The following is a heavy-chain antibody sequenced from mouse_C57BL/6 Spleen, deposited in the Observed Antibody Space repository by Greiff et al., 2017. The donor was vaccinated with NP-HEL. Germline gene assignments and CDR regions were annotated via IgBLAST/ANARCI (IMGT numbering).Heavy chain of an antibody. CDR2: IYPGDGDT. J-gene: IGHJ1*03. Sequence: QVQLQQSGAELVKPGASVKISCKASGYAFSSYWMNWVKQRPGKGLEWIGQIYPGDGDTNYNGKFKGKATLTADKSSSTAYLQLSSRTSEDSAVYYCSRCDGSSYNGYFDVWGTGTTVTVSS. CDR1: GYAFSSYW. CDR3: SRCDGSSYNGYFDV. D-gene: IGHD1-1*01. V-gene: IGHV1-80*01.